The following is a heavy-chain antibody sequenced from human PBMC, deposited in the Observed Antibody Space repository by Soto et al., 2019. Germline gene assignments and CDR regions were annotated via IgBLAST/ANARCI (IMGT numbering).Heavy chain of an antibody. Sequence: PGGSLRLSCAASGFTFSSYTMSWVRQAPGKGLEWVANIKQDGSETYYVDSVKGRFTISRDNAKNSLYLQMNSLRAEDTAVYYCARADYYGSGSYGEFDPWGQGTLVTVSS. CDR2: IKQDGSET. D-gene: IGHD3-10*01. CDR1: GFTFSSYT. CDR3: ARADYYGSGSYGEFDP. V-gene: IGHV3-7*01. J-gene: IGHJ5*02.